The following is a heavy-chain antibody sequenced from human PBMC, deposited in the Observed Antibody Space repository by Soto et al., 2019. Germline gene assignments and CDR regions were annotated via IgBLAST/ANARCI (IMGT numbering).Heavy chain of an antibody. D-gene: IGHD6-6*01. Sequence: QVQLVESGGGVVQPGRSLRLSCAASGFTFSSFGMHWVRQAPGKGLEWVAVISYDGTNKYYADSVKGRLTISRDNSNNMLYLQMNSLRAENTAISYCVNSMAYTSDSGADSPDYWGQGTVVTVSS. CDR3: VNSMAYTSDSGADSPDY. J-gene: IGHJ4*02. CDR1: GFTFSSFG. CDR2: ISYDGTNK. V-gene: IGHV3-30*03.